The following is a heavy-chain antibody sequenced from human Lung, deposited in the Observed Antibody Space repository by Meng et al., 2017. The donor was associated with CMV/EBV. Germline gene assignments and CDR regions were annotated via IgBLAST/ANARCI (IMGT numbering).Heavy chain of an antibody. J-gene: IGHJ5*02. Sequence: ASXXVSXKASGYTFTSYDINWVRQATGQGLEWMGWMNPNSGNTAYAPKFQGRLTMTRNTSINTAYMDLSRLRYDDTAIYYCTRGRGLSYKGSWFETWAQGTXVTVDS. CDR3: TRGRGLSYKGSWFET. CDR1: GYTFTSYD. CDR2: MNPNSGNT. V-gene: IGHV1-8*01. D-gene: IGHD1-26*01.